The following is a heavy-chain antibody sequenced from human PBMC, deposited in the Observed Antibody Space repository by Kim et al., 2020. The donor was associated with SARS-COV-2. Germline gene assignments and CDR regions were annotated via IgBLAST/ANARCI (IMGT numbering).Heavy chain of an antibody. V-gene: IGHV3-23*01. Sequence: GGSLRLSCAPSGFTFSSYAMSWVRQTPGKGLECVSAISGSGGSTYYADSVKGRFTTSRDNSKNTLYLQMSSLRAEDTAVYYCAKLFGARLTFYYMDVWGKGTTVTVSS. CDR2: ISGSGGST. CDR3: AKLFGARLTFYYMDV. CDR1: GFTFSSYA. D-gene: IGHD3-3*01. J-gene: IGHJ6*03.